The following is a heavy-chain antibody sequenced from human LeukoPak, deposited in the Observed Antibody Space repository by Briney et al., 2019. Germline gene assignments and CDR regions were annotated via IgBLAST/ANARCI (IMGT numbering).Heavy chain of an antibody. CDR3: ARASSYDSVTRYDPAWFGP. CDR1: GGYLSGFY. D-gene: IGHD3-22*01. V-gene: IGHV4-34*01. Sequence: SETLSLTCAVYGGYLSGFYWSWIRQPPGKGLEWIGEINHSGSTNYNPSLKSRVTMSMDTSKKQLSLRVTSVTAADTAVYYCARASSYDSVTRYDPAWFGPWGQGTLVTVSS. J-gene: IGHJ5*02. CDR2: INHSGST.